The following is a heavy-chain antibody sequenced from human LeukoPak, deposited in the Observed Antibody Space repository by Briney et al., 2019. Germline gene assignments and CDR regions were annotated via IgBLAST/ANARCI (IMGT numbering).Heavy chain of an antibody. CDR1: GFTVSTYY. CDR2: IYSGGST. D-gene: IGHD2-2*01. J-gene: IGHJ4*02. Sequence: GSLRLSCAASGFTVSTYYMTWVRQAPGKGLEFVSVIYSGGSTYYADSVKGRFTVSRDNSKNTLYLQMNSLRAEDTAMYYCARGLGYCTSTTCLLPFDYWGQGTLVTVSS. CDR3: ARGLGYCTSTTCLLPFDY. V-gene: IGHV3-53*01.